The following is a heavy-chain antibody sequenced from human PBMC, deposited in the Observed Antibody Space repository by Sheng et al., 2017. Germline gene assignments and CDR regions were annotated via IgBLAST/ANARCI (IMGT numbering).Heavy chain of an antibody. CDR1: GFTFSSYA. V-gene: IGHV3-30*04. CDR3: ARDFGCSSTNCRGNWFDT. CDR2: ISHDGSDK. Sequence: QVQLVESGGGVVQPGRSLRLSCAASGFTFSSYAIHWVRQAPGKGLEWVAVISHDGSDKFYADSVKGRFTISRDNSKNTLYVQMNSLRSEDTAVYYCARDFGCSSTNCRGNWFDTWGQGTLVIVSS. D-gene: IGHD2-2*01. J-gene: IGHJ5*02.